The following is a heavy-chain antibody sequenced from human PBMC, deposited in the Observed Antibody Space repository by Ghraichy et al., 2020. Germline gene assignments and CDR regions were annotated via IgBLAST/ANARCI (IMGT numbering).Heavy chain of an antibody. CDR1: GYTFTSYD. Sequence: ASVKVSCKASGYTFTSYDVNWVRQATGQGLEWMGWMNPNSGNTGYAQKFQGRVTMTRDTSISTAYMELSSLKSEDTAVYYCTRTVRGDPGMDVWGQGTTVTVSS. CDR3: TRTVRGDPGMDV. J-gene: IGHJ6*02. CDR2: MNPNSGNT. D-gene: IGHD3-10*01. V-gene: IGHV1-8*01.